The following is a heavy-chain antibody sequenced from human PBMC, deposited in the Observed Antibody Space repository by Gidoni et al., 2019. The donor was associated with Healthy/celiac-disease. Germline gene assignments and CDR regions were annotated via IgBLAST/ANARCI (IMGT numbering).Heavy chain of an antibody. J-gene: IGHJ4*02. Sequence: RDNSKNTLYLQMNSLRAEDTAVYYCAKDPVVGAIFSYFDYWGQGTLVTVSS. D-gene: IGHD1-26*01. CDR3: AKDPVVGAIFSYFDY. V-gene: IGHV3-23*01.